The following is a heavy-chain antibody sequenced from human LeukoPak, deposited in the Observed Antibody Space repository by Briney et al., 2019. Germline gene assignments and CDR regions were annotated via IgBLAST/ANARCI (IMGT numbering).Heavy chain of an antibody. Sequence: GGSLRLSCAASGFTFSSYAMSWVRQAPGKGLEWVSAISGSGGSTYYADSVKGRFTISRDNSKNTLYLQMNSLRAEDTAVYYCAKGNLDSSPYYYYGMDVWGQGTTVTVSS. CDR3: AKGNLDSSPYYYYGMDV. CDR1: GFTFSSYA. V-gene: IGHV3-23*01. CDR2: ISGSGGST. D-gene: IGHD3-22*01. J-gene: IGHJ6*02.